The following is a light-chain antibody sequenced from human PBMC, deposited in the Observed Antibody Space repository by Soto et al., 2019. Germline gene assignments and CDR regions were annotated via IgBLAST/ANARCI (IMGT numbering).Light chain of an antibody. CDR2: SAS. CDR1: QSVSSK. Sequence: EIVMTQSPATLSLSPGQRATLSCRASQSVSSKLAWYQQRPGQAPRLLIYSASTRATGIPARFSGSGSGTEFTLTISSLQSEDFAVYYCQQYNNWWTFGQGTKVEIK. V-gene: IGKV3-15*01. CDR3: QQYNNWWT. J-gene: IGKJ1*01.